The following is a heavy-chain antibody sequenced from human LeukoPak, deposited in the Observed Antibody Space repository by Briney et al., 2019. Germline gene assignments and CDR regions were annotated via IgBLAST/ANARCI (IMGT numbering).Heavy chain of an antibody. D-gene: IGHD1-26*01. CDR3: ARGSILGATGYY. Sequence: GGSLRLSCAASGFRFSNSSMAWVRQAPGKGLEWVSSISGNSYYIYYAESVQGRFTISRDNARNSLYLQMNSLRAEDTAVYYYARGSILGATGYYWGWGALVTVSS. J-gene: IGHJ4*02. CDR2: ISGNSYYI. V-gene: IGHV3-21*01. CDR1: GFRFSNSS.